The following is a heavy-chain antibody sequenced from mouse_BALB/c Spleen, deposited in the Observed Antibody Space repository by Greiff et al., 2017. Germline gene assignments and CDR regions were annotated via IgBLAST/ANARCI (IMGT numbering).Heavy chain of an antibody. D-gene: IGHD2-2*01. CDR2: ISYSGST. J-gene: IGHJ3*01. CDR1: GYSITSDYA. CDR3: ARQWLRRDAPFAY. Sequence: EVQLVESGPGLVKPSQSLSLTCTVTGYSITSDYAWNWIRQFPGNKLEWMGYISYSGSTSYNPSLKSRISITRDTSKNQFFLQLNSVTTEDTATYYCARQWLRRDAPFAYWGQGTLVTVSA. V-gene: IGHV3-2*02.